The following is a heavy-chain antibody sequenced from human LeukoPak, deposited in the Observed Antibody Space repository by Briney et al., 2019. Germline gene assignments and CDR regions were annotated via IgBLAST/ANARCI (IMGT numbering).Heavy chain of an antibody. CDR3: AKEYYSSGSYYFDY. V-gene: IGHV3-23*01. J-gene: IGHJ4*02. CDR1: GFTFSTYW. Sequence: GGSLRLSCAASGFTFSTYWMSWVRQAPGKGLEWVSAISGSGGSTYYADSVKGRFTISRDNSKNTLYLQMNSLRAEDTAVYYCAKEYYSSGSYYFDYWGQGTLVTVSS. D-gene: IGHD6-19*01. CDR2: ISGSGGST.